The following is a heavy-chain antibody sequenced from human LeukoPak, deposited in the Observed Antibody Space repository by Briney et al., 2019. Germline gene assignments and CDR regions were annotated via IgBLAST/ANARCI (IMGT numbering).Heavy chain of an antibody. D-gene: IGHD3-3*01. J-gene: IGHJ4*02. CDR1: GFTVSSNY. Sequence: GGSLRLSCAASGFTVSSNYMSWVRQAPGKGLEWVSVIYSGGSTYYADSVKGRFTISRDNSKNTLYLQMNSLRAEDTAVYYCARDPFPNDFWSGYPDYWGQGTLVTVSS. CDR2: IYSGGST. V-gene: IGHV3-66*01. CDR3: ARDPFPNDFWSGYPDY.